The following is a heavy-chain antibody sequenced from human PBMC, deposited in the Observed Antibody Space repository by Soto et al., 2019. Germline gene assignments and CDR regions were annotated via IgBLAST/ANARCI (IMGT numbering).Heavy chain of an antibody. Sequence: QVQLVQSGAEVKKPGASVKVSCKASGYTFTSYEINWVRQATGQGLEWMGWMNPNSGNTGYAQKFQGRVTMTRNTSISTAYMELSSLRSEDTAVYYCARVVSSDFWRGNYYYYYYMDVWGKGTTVTVSS. CDR1: GYTFTSYE. J-gene: IGHJ6*03. CDR3: ARVVSSDFWRGNYYYYYYMDV. D-gene: IGHD3-3*01. V-gene: IGHV1-8*01. CDR2: MNPNSGNT.